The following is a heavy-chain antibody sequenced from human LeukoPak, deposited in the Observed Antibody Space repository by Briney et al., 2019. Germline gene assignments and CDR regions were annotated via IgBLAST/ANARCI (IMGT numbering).Heavy chain of an antibody. V-gene: IGHV3-30*02. J-gene: IGHJ6*03. CDR2: IRYDGSNK. D-gene: IGHD5-12*01. Sequence: GGSLRLSCAASGFTFSSYGMHWVRQAPGKGLEWVAFIRYDGSNKYYADSVKGRFTISRDNSKNTLHLQMNSLRADDTAVYYCAKDRATIVSYYMDVWGKGTTVTISS. CDR1: GFTFSSYG. CDR3: AKDRATIVSYYMDV.